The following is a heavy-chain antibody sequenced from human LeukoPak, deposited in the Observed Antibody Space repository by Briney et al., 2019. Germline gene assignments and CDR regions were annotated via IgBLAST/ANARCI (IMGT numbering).Heavy chain of an antibody. Sequence: PGGSPRLSYTASGFTLSNFAMSWVRQAPGKGLEWVSGNTGSVEYYADSVKGRFTVSRDNSKNTLYLHMKSLGAEDTATYYCARGSDLASYNELEYWGQGTLVTVSS. D-gene: IGHD5-18*01. CDR1: GFTLSNFA. CDR3: ARGSDLASYNELEY. J-gene: IGHJ4*02. CDR2: NTGSVE. V-gene: IGHV3-23*01.